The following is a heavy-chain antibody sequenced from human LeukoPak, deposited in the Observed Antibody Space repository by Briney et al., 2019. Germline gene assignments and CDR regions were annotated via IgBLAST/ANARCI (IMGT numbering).Heavy chain of an antibody. D-gene: IGHD1-7*01. V-gene: IGHV4-4*07. CDR3: ARDHLELRRGQWFDP. Sequence: SETLSLICTVSGGSISSYYGGWIRQPAGKGLEWIGRVDTSGSTNYNPSLKSRVTMSVDTSKNQFSLKLDFVTAADTAVYYCARDHLELRRGQWFDPWGQGTLVTVSP. CDR2: VDTSGST. CDR1: GGSISSYY. J-gene: IGHJ5*02.